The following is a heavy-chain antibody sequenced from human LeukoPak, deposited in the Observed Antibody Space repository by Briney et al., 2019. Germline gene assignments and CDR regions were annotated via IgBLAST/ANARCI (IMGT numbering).Heavy chain of an antibody. CDR3: ACSSGYYYIVY. V-gene: IGHV3-53*01. Sequence: GGSLRLSCAASGFTVSSNYMSWVRQAPGKVLEWVSVIYRGGSTYYADSVKGRFTISRDNSKNTLYVQMNSLRAEDTAVYYCACSSGYYYIVYWGQGTLVTVSS. CDR1: GFTVSSNY. J-gene: IGHJ4*02. CDR2: IYRGGST. D-gene: IGHD3-22*01.